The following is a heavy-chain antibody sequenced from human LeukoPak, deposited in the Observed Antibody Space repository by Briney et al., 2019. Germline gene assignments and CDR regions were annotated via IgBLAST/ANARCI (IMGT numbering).Heavy chain of an antibody. CDR2: IKTDGSVK. V-gene: IGHV3-7*01. CDR1: GFTFTSYW. CDR3: ARIGYSSSSFDY. J-gene: IGHJ4*02. Sequence: PGGSLRLSCAASGFTFTSYWMSWVRQAPGKGLEWVANIKTDGSVKYYVDSVKGRFTISRDNAKNSLYLQVNSLRAEDTAVYRCARIGYSSSSFDYWGQGTLVTVSS. D-gene: IGHD6-6*01.